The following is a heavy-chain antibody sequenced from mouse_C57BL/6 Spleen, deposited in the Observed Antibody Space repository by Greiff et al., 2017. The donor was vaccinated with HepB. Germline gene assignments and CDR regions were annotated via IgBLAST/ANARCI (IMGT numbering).Heavy chain of an antibody. J-gene: IGHJ1*03. CDR1: GYTFTDYN. V-gene: IGHV1-18*01. CDR3: ARDYDGRRYFDV. CDR2: INPNNGGT. Sequence: EVQLQQSGPELVKPGASVKIPCKASGYTFTDYNMDWVKQSHGKSLEWIGDINPNNGGTIYNQKFKGKATLTVDKSSSTAYMGIRSLTSEDTAVYYCARDYDGRRYFDVWGTGTTVTVSS. D-gene: IGHD1-1*01.